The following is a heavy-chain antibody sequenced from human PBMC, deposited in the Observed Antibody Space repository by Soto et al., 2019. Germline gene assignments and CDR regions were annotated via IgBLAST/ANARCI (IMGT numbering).Heavy chain of an antibody. CDR1: GYTFTSYG. D-gene: IGHD3-10*01. Sequence: ASVKVSCKASGYTFTSYGISWVRQAPGQGLEWMGWISAYNGNTNYAQKHQGRVTMTTDTSTSTAYMELRSLRSDDTAVYYGAREAPNSYGSWSYSFDYWGQGTLVTVSS. V-gene: IGHV1-18*01. CDR2: ISAYNGNT. CDR3: AREAPNSYGSWSYSFDY. J-gene: IGHJ4*02.